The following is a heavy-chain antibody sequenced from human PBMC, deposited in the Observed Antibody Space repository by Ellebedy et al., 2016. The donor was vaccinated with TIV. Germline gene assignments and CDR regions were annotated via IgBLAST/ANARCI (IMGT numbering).Heavy chain of an antibody. J-gene: IGHJ6*02. CDR3: AKDRGDFAYGMDV. D-gene: IGHD3-10*01. Sequence: PGGSLRLSCAASGFTFSSYTMRWVRQAPGKGLEWVSAISGSGGSTYYADSVRGRFTNSRDNSKNTLYRQMNRLRAEDTAVYYCAKDRGDFAYGMDVWGQGTTVTVSS. CDR2: ISGSGGST. CDR1: GFTFSSYT. V-gene: IGHV3-23*01.